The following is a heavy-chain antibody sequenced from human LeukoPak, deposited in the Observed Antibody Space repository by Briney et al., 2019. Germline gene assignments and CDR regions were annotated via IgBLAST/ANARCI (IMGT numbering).Heavy chain of an antibody. CDR2: ISGSGGST. J-gene: IGHJ4*02. D-gene: IGHD3-10*01. V-gene: IGHV3-23*01. CDR1: GFTFSSYA. Sequence: GGSLRLSCAASGFTFSSYAMSWVRQAPGKGLEWVSAISGSGGSTYYADSVKGRFTISRDNAKNSLYLQMNSLRAEDTALYYCAKVSFGSGSFDFDHWGQGTLVTVSS. CDR3: AKVSFGSGSFDFDH.